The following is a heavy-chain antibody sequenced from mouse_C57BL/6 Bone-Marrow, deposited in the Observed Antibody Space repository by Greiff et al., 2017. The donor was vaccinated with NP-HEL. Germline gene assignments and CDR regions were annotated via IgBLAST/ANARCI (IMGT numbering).Heavy chain of an antibody. CDR2: IDPETGGT. CDR1: GYTFTDYE. J-gene: IGHJ3*01. V-gene: IGHV1-15*01. D-gene: IGHD2-4*01. CDR3: TIYDYSY. Sequence: VKLMESGAELVRPGASVTLSCKASGYTFTDYEMHWVKQTPVHGLEWIGAIDPETGGTAYNQKFKGKAILTADKSSSTAYMELRSLTSADSAVYYCTIYDYSYWGQGTLVTVSA.